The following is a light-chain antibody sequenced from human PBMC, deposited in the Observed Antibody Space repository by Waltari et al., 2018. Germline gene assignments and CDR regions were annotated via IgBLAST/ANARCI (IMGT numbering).Light chain of an antibody. CDR3: QQYDNWPPAT. J-gene: IGKJ1*01. Sequence: EIVMTQSPATLSVSPGERVTLSCRASQSVSSKLAWYQQKGGQAPRLLIYGSSTRATGIPARFSGSGSGTEFTLNISSLQSEDFAVYYCQQYDNWPPATFGQGTKVEI. CDR1: QSVSSK. CDR2: GSS. V-gene: IGKV3-15*01.